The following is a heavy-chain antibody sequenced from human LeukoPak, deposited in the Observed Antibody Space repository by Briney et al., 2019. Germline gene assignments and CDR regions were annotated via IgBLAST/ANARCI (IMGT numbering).Heavy chain of an antibody. CDR3: ATPPGYWGSAPFDF. CDR2: IKSKSEGETT. V-gene: IGHV3-15*01. Sequence: GGSLRLSCAASGFTFSFTNAWMNWVRQAPGKGLEWVGHIKSKSEGETTDFAAPVKGRFTISRDDSKNTVYLQMNSLKTEDTAVYYCATPPGYWGSAPFDFRGQGTVVTVSS. D-gene: IGHD7-27*01. CDR1: GFTFSFTNAW. J-gene: IGHJ4*02.